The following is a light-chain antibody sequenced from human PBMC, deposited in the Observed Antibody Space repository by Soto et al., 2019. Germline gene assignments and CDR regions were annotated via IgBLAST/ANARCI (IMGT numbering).Light chain of an antibody. CDR1: SSDIGNYDF. J-gene: IGLJ3*02. CDR3: SSYTTSTSFIL. Sequence: QSVMTQPASVSGSPGQSITISCTGTSSDIGNYDFVSWYQQVPGTAPKAMIYEVSSRPSGVSNRFSGSKSGNTASLTISWLQAEDEAYYYCSSYTTSTSFILFGGGTKVTV. V-gene: IGLV2-14*01. CDR2: EVS.